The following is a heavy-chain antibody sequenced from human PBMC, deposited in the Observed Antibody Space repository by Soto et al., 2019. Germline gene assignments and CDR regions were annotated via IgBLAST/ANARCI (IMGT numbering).Heavy chain of an antibody. CDR1: GGTFGSYA. CDR3: AKIRWTISLQEEDAI. CDR2: VIPIFGTP. J-gene: IGHJ4*02. Sequence: QVQLVQSGAEVKKPGSSVKVSCKSSGGTFGSYAISWVRQAPGQGLEWMGGVIPIFGTPHYAQKFHGRVTMAADIPKSTAYVELSSLKSADTAVYYCAKIRWTISLQEEDAIWGQGTLVTVSS. V-gene: IGHV1-69*06. D-gene: IGHD2-15*01.